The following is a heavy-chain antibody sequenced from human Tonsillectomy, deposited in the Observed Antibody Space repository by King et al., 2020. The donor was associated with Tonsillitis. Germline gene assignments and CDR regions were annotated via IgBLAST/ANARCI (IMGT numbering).Heavy chain of an antibody. CDR2: IYPGDSDT. Sequence: VQLVESGAEVKMPGESLKISCKGSGHSFTNYWIGWVRQLPGKGLEWVGMIYPGDSDTIYSPSLQGQVTISVDKSINPAYLQLSSLKASDTAMYYCATDNLEKSFDSWGQGTLVTVSS. CDR1: GHSFTNYW. CDR3: ATDNLEKSFDS. J-gene: IGHJ4*02. V-gene: IGHV5-51*03.